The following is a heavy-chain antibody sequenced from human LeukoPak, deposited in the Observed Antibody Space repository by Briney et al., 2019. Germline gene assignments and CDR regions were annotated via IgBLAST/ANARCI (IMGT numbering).Heavy chain of an antibody. V-gene: IGHV3-73*01. CDR2: IGSKANSYAT. J-gene: IGHJ4*02. Sequence: GGSLRLSCAASGFTFSGSAMHWVRQASGKGLEWVGRIGSKANSYATAYAASVKGRFTISRDDSKNTAYLQMNSLKTEDTAVYYCTRHPHYYDSSGYYSSWGQGTLVTVSS. D-gene: IGHD3-22*01. CDR1: GFTFSGSA. CDR3: TRHPHYYDSSGYYSS.